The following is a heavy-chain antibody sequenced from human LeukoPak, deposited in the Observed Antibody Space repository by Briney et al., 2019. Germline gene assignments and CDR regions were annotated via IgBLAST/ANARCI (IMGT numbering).Heavy chain of an antibody. V-gene: IGHV1-3*01. CDR3: ARGSETGSGSYLGGESLYFFDY. J-gene: IGHJ4*02. CDR1: GYTFTSYA. CDR2: INAGNGNT. D-gene: IGHD1-26*01. Sequence: ASVKVSCKASGYTFTSYAMHWVRQAPGQRLEWMGWINAGNGNTKYSQKFQGRVTITRDTSASTAYMELSSLRSEDTAVYYCARGSETGSGSYLGGESLYFFDYWGQGTLVTVSS.